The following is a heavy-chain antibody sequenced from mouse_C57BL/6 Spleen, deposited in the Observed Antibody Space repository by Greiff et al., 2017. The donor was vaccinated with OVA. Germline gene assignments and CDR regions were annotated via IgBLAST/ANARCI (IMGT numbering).Heavy chain of an antibody. Sequence: VQLQQSGPELVKPGASVKISCKASGYTFTDYYMNWVKQSHGKSLEWIGDINPNNGGTSYNQKFKGKATLTVDKSSSTAYMELRSLTSEDSAVYYCADGGYGYFDYWGQGTTLTVSS. CDR3: ADGGYGYFDY. CDR2: INPNNGGT. CDR1: GYTFTDYY. V-gene: IGHV1-26*01. D-gene: IGHD2-2*01. J-gene: IGHJ2*01.